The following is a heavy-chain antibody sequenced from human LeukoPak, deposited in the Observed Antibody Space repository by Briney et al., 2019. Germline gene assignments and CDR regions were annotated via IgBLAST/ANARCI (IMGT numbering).Heavy chain of an antibody. Sequence: GASVKVSCKVSGYTLTELSMHWVRQAPGKGLEWMGGFDPEDGETIYAQKFQGRVTMTEDTSTDTAYMELSSLRSEDTAVYYCARDRMTTVTTDYYYYMDVWGKGTTVTVSS. J-gene: IGHJ6*03. CDR2: FDPEDGET. CDR1: GYTLTELS. CDR3: ARDRMTTVTTDYYYYMDV. D-gene: IGHD4-17*01. V-gene: IGHV1-24*01.